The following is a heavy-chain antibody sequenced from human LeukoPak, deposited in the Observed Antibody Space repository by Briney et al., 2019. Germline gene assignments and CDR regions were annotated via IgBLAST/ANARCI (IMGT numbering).Heavy chain of an antibody. J-gene: IGHJ4*02. CDR2: ISSSGNTT. Sequence: GGTLRLSCAASGFTFSSYGMSWVRQAPGKGLEWVSYISSSGNTTYNADSVKGRFSITRDNAKNSLYLQMNSLRAEDTAVYYCARDGGSAWFLDYWGQGTLVSVSS. CDR1: GFTFSSYG. V-gene: IGHV3-48*04. CDR3: ARDGGSAWFLDY. D-gene: IGHD6-19*01.